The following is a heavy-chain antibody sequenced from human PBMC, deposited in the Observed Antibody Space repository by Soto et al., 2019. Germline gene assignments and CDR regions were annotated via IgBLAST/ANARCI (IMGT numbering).Heavy chain of an antibody. V-gene: IGHV3-23*01. Sequence: HPGGSLRLSCAASGFSFVNYAMNWVRQAPGKGLEWVSGLSGSGTSTYYADSVKGRFTISRDNSRDTLFLQMNSLTADDTAVYYCAKATPNGGWFNPFDYWGQGALVTVSS. CDR3: AKATPNGGWFNPFDY. CDR1: GFSFVNYA. CDR2: LSGSGTST. D-gene: IGHD6-19*01. J-gene: IGHJ4*02.